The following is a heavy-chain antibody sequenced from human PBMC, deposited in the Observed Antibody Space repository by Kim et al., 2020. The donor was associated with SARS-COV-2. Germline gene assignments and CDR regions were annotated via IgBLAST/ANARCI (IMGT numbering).Heavy chain of an antibody. V-gene: IGHV1-2*02. Sequence: PKFRGRVTMTRDTSVSTAYMELNSLTSDDTAVYYCAKDASTGTTYWYFDLWGRGTLVTVSS. CDR3: AKDASTGTTYWYFDL. J-gene: IGHJ2*01. D-gene: IGHD4-17*01.